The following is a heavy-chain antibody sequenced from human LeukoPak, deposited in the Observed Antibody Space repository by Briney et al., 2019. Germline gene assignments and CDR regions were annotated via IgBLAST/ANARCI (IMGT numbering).Heavy chain of an antibody. J-gene: IGHJ6*03. CDR3: ARDKEGYSSSSPGSIKYYYYYYMDV. CDR2: IYTSGST. CDR1: GGSISTYY. Sequence: PSETLSLTCTVSGGSISTYYWSWIRQPAGKGLEWIGRIYTSGSTNYNPSLKSRVTKSVDTSKNQFSLKLSSVTAADTTVYYCARDKEGYSSSSPGSIKYYYYYYMDVWGKGTTVTVSS. D-gene: IGHD6-6*01. V-gene: IGHV4-4*07.